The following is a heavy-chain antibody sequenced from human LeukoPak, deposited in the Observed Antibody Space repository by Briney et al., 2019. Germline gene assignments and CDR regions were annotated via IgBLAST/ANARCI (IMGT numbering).Heavy chain of an antibody. CDR2: ISSSGGTM. CDR3: ARDAMGAIGGDC. CDR1: XFTFGDXA. Sequence: RLXXAAXXFTFGDXAMHXVRXVPGXXXXXVSYISSSGGTMYYADSVKGRFTISRDNAKNSLYLQINSLRAEDTAVYYCARDAMGAIGGDCWGQGTLVTVSS. D-gene: IGHD1-26*01. V-gene: IGHV3-11*01. J-gene: IGHJ4*02.